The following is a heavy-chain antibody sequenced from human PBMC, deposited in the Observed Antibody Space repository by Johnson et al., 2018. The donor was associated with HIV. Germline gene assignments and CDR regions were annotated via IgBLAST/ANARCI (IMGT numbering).Heavy chain of an antibody. D-gene: IGHD1-26*01. Sequence: VQLVESGGGVVRPGTSVRVSCVVSGLNFSDYGFHWVRQAPGKGLEWVAVISYDGSNKYYADSVKGRFTISRDNSKNTLYLQMNSLRAEDTAVYYCARDKVDDAFDIWGQGTMVTVSS. CDR3: ARDKVDDAFDI. CDR1: GLNFSDYG. V-gene: IGHV3-30-3*01. CDR2: ISYDGSNK. J-gene: IGHJ3*02.